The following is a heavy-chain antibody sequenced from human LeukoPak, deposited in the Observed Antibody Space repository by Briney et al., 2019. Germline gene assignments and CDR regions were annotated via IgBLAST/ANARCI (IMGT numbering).Heavy chain of an antibody. CDR2: IIPIFGIA. CDR1: GGTFSSYA. J-gene: IGHJ3*02. D-gene: IGHD3-22*01. Sequence: SVKVSCKASGGTFSSYAISWVRQAPGQGLEWMGRIIPIFGIANYAQKFQGRVTITADKSTGTAYMELSSLRSEDTAVYYCARVDDSSGGDAFDIWGQGTMVTVSS. CDR3: ARVDDSSGGDAFDI. V-gene: IGHV1-69*04.